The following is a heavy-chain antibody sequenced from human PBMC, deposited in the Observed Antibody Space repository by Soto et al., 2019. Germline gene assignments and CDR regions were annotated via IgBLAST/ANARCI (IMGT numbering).Heavy chain of an antibody. J-gene: IGHJ4*02. D-gene: IGHD2-8*01. Sequence: VGSLRLSCAASGFTFRNNVLSWVRQAPGKGLDWVSGITGSGRDTYYADSVKGRFTISRDNSKNMVFLQMNSLRAEDTALYYCAKNGLDNSPSAIDSWGPGTRVTV. CDR3: AKNGLDNSPSAIDS. CDR2: ITGSGRDT. CDR1: GFTFRNNV. V-gene: IGHV3-23*01.